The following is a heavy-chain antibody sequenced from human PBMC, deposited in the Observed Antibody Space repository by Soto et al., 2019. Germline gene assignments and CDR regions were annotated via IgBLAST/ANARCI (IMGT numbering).Heavy chain of an antibody. V-gene: IGHV3-23*01. Sequence: PGGSLRLSCAASGFTFSSYAMSWVRQAPGKGLEWVSAISGSGGSTYYADSVKGRFTISRDNSKNTLYLQMNSLRAEDTAVYYCAKDNAAADYGDYGIYYGMDVCGQGTTVTVSS. D-gene: IGHD4-17*01. J-gene: IGHJ6*02. CDR1: GFTFSSYA. CDR3: AKDNAAADYGDYGIYYGMDV. CDR2: ISGSGGST.